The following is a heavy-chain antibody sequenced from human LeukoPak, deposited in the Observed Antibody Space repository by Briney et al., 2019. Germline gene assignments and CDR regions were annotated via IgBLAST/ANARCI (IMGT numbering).Heavy chain of an antibody. D-gene: IGHD6-25*01. CDR3: VGEAAGGFDR. CDR2: MNTNDGDI. CDR1: GSGFTGYH. J-gene: IGHJ5*02. Sequence: GASVKVSCKASGSGFTGYHIHWVRQAPGQGLEWMAWMNTNDGDIRYAQRLQGRVTVTRDTSISTAYMELTGLKSDDTATYYCVGEAAGGFDRWGQGTPVTVSS. V-gene: IGHV1-2*02.